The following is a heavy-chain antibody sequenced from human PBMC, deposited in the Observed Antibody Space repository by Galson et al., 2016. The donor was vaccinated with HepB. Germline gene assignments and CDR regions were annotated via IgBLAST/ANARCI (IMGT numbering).Heavy chain of an antibody. J-gene: IGHJ3*02. CDR1: NGSISSSGYY. Sequence: SETLSLTCSVSNGSISSSGYYWAWIRQPPGKGLEYIGYISSSGSTNYSPSLKSRVTISLDTSNNQFSLRLTSVTAADTGVYYCARGTDIVLVGLDLDIWGHGTMVTVSS. CDR2: ISSSGST. D-gene: IGHD2-8*02. V-gene: IGHV4-61*05. CDR3: ARGTDIVLVGLDLDI.